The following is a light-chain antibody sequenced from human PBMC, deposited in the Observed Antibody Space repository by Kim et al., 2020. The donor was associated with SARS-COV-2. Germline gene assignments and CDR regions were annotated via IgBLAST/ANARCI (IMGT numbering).Light chain of an antibody. CDR2: GKN. CDR1: SLRRYY. V-gene: IGLV3-19*01. CDR3: QSRYSNNKVV. J-gene: IGLJ2*01. Sequence: SSELTQDPTVSVALGQTVRITCQGDSLRRYYASWYQQKPGQAPILVIYGKNNRPSRIPDRFSASSSGNTASLTITGAQAEEEADYYCQSRYSNNKVVFGGGTKLTVL.